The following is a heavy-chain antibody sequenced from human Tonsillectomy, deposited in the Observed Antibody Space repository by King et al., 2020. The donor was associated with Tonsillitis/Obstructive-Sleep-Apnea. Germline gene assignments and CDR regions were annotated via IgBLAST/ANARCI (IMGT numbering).Heavy chain of an antibody. D-gene: IGHD6-13*01. Sequence: VQLVESGAEVKKPGESLRISCQGSGYSFTSYWINWVRQMPGKGLEWMGRIDPSDSYTNYSPSFQGHVTISGDKSISTAYLQWSNLKASDTAMYSCARRQDSRNWLGGGLDVWGQGTTVTVSS. CDR2: IDPSDSYT. CDR3: ARRQDSRNWLGGGLDV. CDR1: GYSFTSYW. V-gene: IGHV5-10-1*03. J-gene: IGHJ6*02.